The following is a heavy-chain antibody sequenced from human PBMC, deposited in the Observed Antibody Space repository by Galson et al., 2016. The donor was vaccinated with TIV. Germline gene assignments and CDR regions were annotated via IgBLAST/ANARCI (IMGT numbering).Heavy chain of an antibody. CDR3: ARAYKTYAFDI. V-gene: IGHV3-30-3*01. J-gene: IGHJ3*02. D-gene: IGHD1-14*01. CDR1: GFTFGSYD. Sequence: SLRLSCAASGFTFGSYDMHWVRQAPGKGLEWVAGIPYDRSDKYFAGSVPGRFTIPRDNSKNTLYLELNSLRTEDTAIYYCARAYKTYAFDIWGQGTLVTVSS. CDR2: IPYDRSDK.